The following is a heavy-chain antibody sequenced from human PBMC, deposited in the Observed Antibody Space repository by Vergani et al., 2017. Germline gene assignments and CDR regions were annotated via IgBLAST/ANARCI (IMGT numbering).Heavy chain of an antibody. D-gene: IGHD2-15*01. Sequence: QVQLQQWGAGLLKPSETLSLTCAVYGGSFSGYYWSWIRQPPGKGLEWIGEINHSGSTNYNPSLKSRVTISVDTSKNQFSLKLSSVTAAATAVYYCARGDRYCSGGSCYSEAFDIWGQGTMVTVSS. CDR2: INHSGST. J-gene: IGHJ3*02. V-gene: IGHV4-34*01. CDR1: GGSFSGYY. CDR3: ARGDRYCSGGSCYSEAFDI.